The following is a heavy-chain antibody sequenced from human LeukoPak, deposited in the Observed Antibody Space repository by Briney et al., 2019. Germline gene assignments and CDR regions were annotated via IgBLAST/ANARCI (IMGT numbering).Heavy chain of an antibody. CDR3: AKDPDCTSGVCYTFFDY. V-gene: IGHV3-30*02. J-gene: IGHJ4*02. CDR1: GFTFSTHG. CDR2: IRYDGINK. D-gene: IGHD2-8*01. Sequence: TGGSLRLSCAASGFTFSTHGMHWVRQAPGKGLEWVAFIRYDGINKYYADSVKGRFTISRDNSKNTLYLQMNSLRAEDTAVYYCAKDPDCTSGVCYTFFDYWGQGTLVTVSS.